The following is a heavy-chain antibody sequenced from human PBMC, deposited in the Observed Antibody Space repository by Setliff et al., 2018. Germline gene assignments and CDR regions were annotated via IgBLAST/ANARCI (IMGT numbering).Heavy chain of an antibody. V-gene: IGHV1-69-2*01. CDR2: IDPEDGKT. D-gene: IGHD5-18*01. CDR1: GYTFTDDY. Sequence: ASVKVSCKASGYTFTDDYMYWVKQAPGKGLGWMGRIDPEDGKTVYAEKFQGRVIISADTSIDTVYLEIDSLRSEDTAVYYCAFRRGYIYGLDNWGQGTLVTVS. J-gene: IGHJ4*02. CDR3: AFRRGYIYGLDN.